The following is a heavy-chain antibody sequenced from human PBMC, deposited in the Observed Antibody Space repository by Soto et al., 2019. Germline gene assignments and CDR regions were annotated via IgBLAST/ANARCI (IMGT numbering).Heavy chain of an antibody. D-gene: IGHD2-15*01. CDR2: IYYSGST. CDR1: GGSISSSSYY. J-gene: IGHJ3*02. CDR3: ARGGFFNIVVVVAARSGDAFDI. V-gene: IGHV4-39*01. Sequence: SETLSLTCTVSGGSISSSSYYWGWIRQPPGKGPEWIGSIYYSGSTYYNPSLKSRVTISVDTSKNQFSLKLSSVTAADTAVYYCARGGFFNIVVVVAARSGDAFDIWGQGTMVTVSS.